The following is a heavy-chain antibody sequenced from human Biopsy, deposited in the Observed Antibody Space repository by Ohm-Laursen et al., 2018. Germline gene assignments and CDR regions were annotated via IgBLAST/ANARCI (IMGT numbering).Heavy chain of an antibody. Sequence: GSLRLSRAASGFTFSSYAMNWVRQAPGRGLEWVSGITGSGDGAYYADSMRGQFTIARDNSRNTLYLQMNSLRADDTAVYYCAKASRNYYDSTGYYFDYWGQGTLVTVFS. V-gene: IGHV3-23*01. CDR1: GFTFSSYA. CDR2: ITGSGDGA. J-gene: IGHJ4*02. D-gene: IGHD3-22*01. CDR3: AKASRNYYDSTGYYFDY.